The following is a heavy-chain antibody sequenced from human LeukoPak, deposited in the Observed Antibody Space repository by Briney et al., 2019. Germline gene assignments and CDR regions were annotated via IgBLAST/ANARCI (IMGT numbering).Heavy chain of an antibody. D-gene: IGHD6-13*01. Sequence: PSETLSLTCAVYGGSFSGYYWSWIRQPPGKGLEWIGEINHSGSTNYNPSLKSRVTISVDTSKNQFSLKLSSVTAADTAVYYCARESSSQAEYFQHWGRGTLVTVSS. CDR3: ARESSSQAEYFQH. J-gene: IGHJ1*01. V-gene: IGHV4-34*01. CDR1: GGSFSGYY. CDR2: INHSGST.